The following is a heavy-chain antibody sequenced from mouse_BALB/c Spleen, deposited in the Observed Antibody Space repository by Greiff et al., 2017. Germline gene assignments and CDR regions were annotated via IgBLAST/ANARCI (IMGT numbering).Heavy chain of an antibody. Sequence: VQLQQSGAELVRSGASVKLSCTASGFNITDYYMHWVKQRPEQGLEWIGWIDPENGDTEYAPKFQGKATMTADTSSNTAYLQLSSLTSEDTAVYYCNPFTYGYFDYWGQGTTLTVSS. J-gene: IGHJ2*01. D-gene: IGHD1-1*02. CDR2: IDPENGDT. V-gene: IGHV14-4*02. CDR3: NPFTYGYFDY. CDR1: GFNITDYY.